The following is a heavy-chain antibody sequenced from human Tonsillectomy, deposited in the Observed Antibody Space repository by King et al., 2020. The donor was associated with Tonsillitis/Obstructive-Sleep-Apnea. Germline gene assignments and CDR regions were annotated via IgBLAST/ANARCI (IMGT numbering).Heavy chain of an antibody. Sequence: QLQESGPGLVKPSETLSLTCTVSGGSISSSSYYWGWIRQPPGKGLEWIGSIYYSGSTYYNPSLKSRVTISVDTSKIQFSLKLSSVTAADTAVYYCAREGGGSWADGKAFDIWGQGTMVTVSS. CDR3: AREGGGSWADGKAFDI. J-gene: IGHJ3*02. D-gene: IGHD1-1*01. V-gene: IGHV4-39*02. CDR2: IYYSGST. CDR1: GGSISSSSYY.